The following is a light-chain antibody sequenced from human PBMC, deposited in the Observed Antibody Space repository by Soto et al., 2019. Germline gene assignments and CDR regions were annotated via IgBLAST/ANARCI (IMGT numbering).Light chain of an antibody. CDR1: SSDVGGYNY. J-gene: IGLJ3*02. CDR3: SSYAGSNVWV. V-gene: IGLV2-8*01. Sequence: QSALTQPPSASGSPGQSVTISCTGTSSDVGGYNYVSWYQLHPGKAPKLMIYEVSKRPSRVPDRFSGSKSGNTASLTVSGLQAEDEADYYCSSYAGSNVWVFGGGTKVTVL. CDR2: EVS.